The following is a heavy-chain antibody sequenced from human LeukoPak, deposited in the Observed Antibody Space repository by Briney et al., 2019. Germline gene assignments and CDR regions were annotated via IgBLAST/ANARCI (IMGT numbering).Heavy chain of an antibody. Sequence: GGSLRLSCAASGFTFSSYAMSWVRQAPGKGLEWVSAISGSGGSTYYADSVKGRFTISRDNSKTTVFLQMNSLRAEDTAVYYCAVSVRFERVWHYFNNWGQGTQVTVSS. J-gene: IGHJ4*02. CDR1: GFTFSSYA. D-gene: IGHD3-9*01. CDR2: ISGSGGST. V-gene: IGHV3-23*01. CDR3: AVSVRFERVWHYFNN.